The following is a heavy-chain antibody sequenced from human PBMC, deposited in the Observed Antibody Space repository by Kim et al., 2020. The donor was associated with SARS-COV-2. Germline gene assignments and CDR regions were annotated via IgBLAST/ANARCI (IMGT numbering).Heavy chain of an antibody. D-gene: IGHD4-17*01. CDR3: ARGRGMTTVTTVDY. CDR2: INPNSGGT. J-gene: IGHJ4*02. CDR1: GYTFTGYY. V-gene: IGHV1-2*02. Sequence: ASVKVSCKASGYTFTGYYMHWVRQAPGQGLEWMGWINPNSGGTNYAQKFQGRVTMTSDTSISTAYMELSSLRSDDTAVYYCARGRGMTTVTTVDYWGQGTLVTVSS.